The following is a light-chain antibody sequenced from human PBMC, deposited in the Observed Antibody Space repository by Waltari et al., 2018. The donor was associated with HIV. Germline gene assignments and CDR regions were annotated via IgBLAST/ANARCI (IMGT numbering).Light chain of an antibody. Sequence: QVVLTQSPSASASLGASVTLTCTLSSGLSNYALVWPPHQPEKGPRYLMKLNSERTHTRGDGIPDRFSGSSSGAERSLTISSLQSEDEADYYCQTWATGTHEFGGGTKLTVL. V-gene: IGLV4-69*01. CDR2: LNSERTH. CDR3: QTWATGTHE. J-gene: IGLJ2*01. CDR1: SGLSNYA.